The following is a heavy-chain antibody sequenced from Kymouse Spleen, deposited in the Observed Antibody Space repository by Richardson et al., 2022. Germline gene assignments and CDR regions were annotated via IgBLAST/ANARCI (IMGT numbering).Heavy chain of an antibody. CDR1: GGSFSGYY. V-gene: IGHV4-34*01. Sequence: QVQLQQWGAGLLKPSETLSLTCAVYGGSFSGYYWSWIRQPPGKGLEWIGEINHSGSTNYNPSLKSRVTISVDTSKNQFSLKLSSVTAADTAVYYCARGWYYYGSGSYVTFDYWGQGTLVTVSS. CDR2: INHSGST. J-gene: IGHJ4*02. D-gene: IGHD3-10*01. CDR3: ARGWYYYGSGSYVTFDY.